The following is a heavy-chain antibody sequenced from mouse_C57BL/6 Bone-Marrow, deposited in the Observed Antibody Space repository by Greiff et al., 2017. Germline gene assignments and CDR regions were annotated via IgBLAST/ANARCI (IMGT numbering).Heavy chain of an antibody. J-gene: IGHJ3*01. V-gene: IGHV7-3*01. CDR2: IRNKANGYTT. CDR3: ARYKDYSNFWFAY. D-gene: IGHD2-5*01. Sequence: EVQGVESGGGLVQPGGSLSLSCAASGFTFTDYYMSWVRQPPGKALEWLGFIRNKANGYTTEYSASVKGRFTISRDNSQSILYLQMNALRAEDSATYYCARYKDYSNFWFAYWGQGTLVTVSA. CDR1: GFTFTDYY.